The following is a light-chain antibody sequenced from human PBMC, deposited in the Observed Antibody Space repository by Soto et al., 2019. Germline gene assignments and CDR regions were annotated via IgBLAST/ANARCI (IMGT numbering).Light chain of an antibody. CDR2: GTS. V-gene: IGKV3-20*01. J-gene: IGKJ1*01. CDR3: QQYGGSPT. CDR1: QSVGSRS. Sequence: EIVLTQSPGTLSLSPGERATLSCRASQSVGSRSLAWYQQKPGQAPRVLLYGTSERATGIPDRFSGSGSGKEFTLTISRLEPEDFAVYFCQQYGGSPTFGKGTK.